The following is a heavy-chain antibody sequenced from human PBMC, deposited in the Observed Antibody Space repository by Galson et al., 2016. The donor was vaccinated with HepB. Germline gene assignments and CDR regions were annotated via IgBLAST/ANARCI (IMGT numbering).Heavy chain of an antibody. V-gene: IGHV5-51*01. CDR2: IYPGDSDT. D-gene: IGHD6-19*01. Sequence: QSGAEVKKPGESLKISCKGSGYSFTSYWIGWVRQMPGKGLEWMGIIYPGDSDTRYSPSFQGQVTISADESISTAYLQWSSLKASDTAMYYCARRDTIAVAGREGWRYYYYSEMDVWGHGTTVTVSS. CDR1: GYSFTSYW. J-gene: IGHJ6*02. CDR3: ARRDTIAVAGREGWRYYYYSEMDV.